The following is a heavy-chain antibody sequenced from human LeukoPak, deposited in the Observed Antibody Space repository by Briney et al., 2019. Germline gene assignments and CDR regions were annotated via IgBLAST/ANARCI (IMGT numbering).Heavy chain of an antibody. V-gene: IGHV3-53*01. J-gene: IGHJ4*02. D-gene: IGHD4-23*01. CDR1: GFTVSSNY. CDR3: ARARYGGNYYFDY. Sequence: SGGSLRLSCAASGFTVSSNYMSWVRQAPGKGLEWVSVIYSGGSTYYADSVKGRFTISRDNARNTLYLQMNSLRAEDTAVYYCARARYGGNYYFDYWGQGTLVTVSS. CDR2: IYSGGST.